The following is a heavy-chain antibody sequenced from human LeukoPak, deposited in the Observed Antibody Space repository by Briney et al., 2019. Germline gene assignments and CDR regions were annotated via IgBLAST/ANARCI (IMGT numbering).Heavy chain of an antibody. D-gene: IGHD3-22*01. CDR2: IYYSGST. J-gene: IGHJ5*02. Sequence: PSETLSLTCTVSGGSISSGGYYWSWIRQHPGKGLEWIGYIYYSGSTYYNPSLKSRVTISVDTSKNQFSLKLSSVTAADTAVYYCARSEVVITTNWFDPWGQGTLVTVSS. CDR1: GGSISSGGYY. CDR3: ARSEVVITTNWFDP. V-gene: IGHV4-31*03.